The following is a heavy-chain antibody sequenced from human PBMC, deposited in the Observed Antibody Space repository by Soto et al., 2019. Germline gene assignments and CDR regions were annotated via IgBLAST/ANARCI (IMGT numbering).Heavy chain of an antibody. D-gene: IGHD2-2*01. CDR2: IYYSGST. J-gene: IGHJ6*02. V-gene: IGHV4-39*01. CDR3: ARPVVWGLFDIVVVPAAPRSAYYGMDV. Sequence: SETLSLTCAVSGVSINSNYFWGWIRQPPGRGLEWVGSIYYSGSTYYNPSLKSRVTISVDTSKNQFSLKLSSVTAADTAVYYCARPVVWGLFDIVVVPAAPRSAYYGMDVWGQGTTVT. CDR1: GVSINSNYF.